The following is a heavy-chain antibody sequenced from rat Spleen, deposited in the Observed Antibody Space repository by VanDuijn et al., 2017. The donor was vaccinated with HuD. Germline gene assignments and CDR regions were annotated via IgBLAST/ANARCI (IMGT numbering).Heavy chain of an antibody. V-gene: IGHV2-63*01. CDR2: MWSDGDT. D-gene: IGHD1-11*01. Sequence: QVQLKESGPGLVKPSETLSLTCTVSGFSLTSYHVRWVRQPPGKGLEWMGRMWSDGDTANNSALKSRLSINRDTSKTQVFLKMNSLQTDDTAMYFCTGIPNWFAYWGQGTLVTVSS. J-gene: IGHJ3*01. CDR1: GFSLTSYH. CDR3: TGIPNWFAY.